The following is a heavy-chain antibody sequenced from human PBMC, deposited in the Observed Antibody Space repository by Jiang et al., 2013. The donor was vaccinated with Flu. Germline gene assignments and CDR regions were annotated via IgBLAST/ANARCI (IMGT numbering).Heavy chain of an antibody. D-gene: IGHD6-19*01. CDR1: GGSFSGYY. CDR3: AMKNSSGWYWGGYYYGMDV. J-gene: IGHJ6*02. Sequence: KPSETLSLTCAVYGGSFSGYYWSWIRQPPGKGLEWIGEINHSGSTNYNPSLKSRVTISVDTSKNQFSLKLSSVTAADTAVYYCAMKNSSGWYWGGYYYGMDVWGQGTTVTVSS. V-gene: IGHV4-34*01. CDR2: INHSGST.